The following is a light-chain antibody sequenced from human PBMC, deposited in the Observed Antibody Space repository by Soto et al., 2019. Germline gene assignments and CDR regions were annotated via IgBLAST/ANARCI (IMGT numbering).Light chain of an antibody. J-gene: IGKJ4*01. V-gene: IGKV3-20*01. CDR2: GAF. Sequence: EMGLPQSPGTLSLPQGERATLPCRATQGVSSSHLVCYKQNRGRAPRLPLYGAFSRATGIPDRFSCSGSGTYFTLTISRLEPEDFAVYYCQQYGSSPLTFGGGTKVEIK. CDR3: QQYGSSPLT. CDR1: QGVSSSH.